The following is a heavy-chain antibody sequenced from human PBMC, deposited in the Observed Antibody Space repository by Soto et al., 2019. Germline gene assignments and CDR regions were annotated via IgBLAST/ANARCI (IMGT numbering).Heavy chain of an antibody. Sequence: QVQLVESGGGVVQPGRSLRLSCAASGFTFSSYAMHWVRQAPGTGLEWVAVISYDGSNKYYADSVKGRFTISRDNSKNTVYLQMNSVGGEDTAVYYCARDGMTTVTAYYYYGMDVW. D-gene: IGHD4-4*01. CDR2: ISYDGSNK. V-gene: IGHV3-30-3*01. CDR1: GFTFSSYA. J-gene: IGHJ6*01. CDR3: ARDGMTTVTAYYYYGMDV.